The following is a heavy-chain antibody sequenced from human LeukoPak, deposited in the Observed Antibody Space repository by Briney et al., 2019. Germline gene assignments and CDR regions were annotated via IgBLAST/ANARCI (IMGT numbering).Heavy chain of an antibody. CDR3: AKEAGDRLPFDY. CDR2: VTASGDVA. V-gene: IGHV3-23*01. D-gene: IGHD4-11*01. J-gene: IGHJ4*02. CDR1: QFTFNNFG. Sequence: GGSLRLSCAASQFTFNNFGMAWVRQAPGKGLEWVSAVTASGDVAWYADSVKGRFTISRDNSKNTLYLQMTSLRADDTALYFCAKEAGDRLPFDYWGQGAPVTVSS.